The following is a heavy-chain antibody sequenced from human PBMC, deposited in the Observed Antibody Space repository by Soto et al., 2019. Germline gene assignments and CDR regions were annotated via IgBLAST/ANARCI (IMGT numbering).Heavy chain of an antibody. Sequence: SETLSLTCSVSGYSVTSSGYYWAWIRQPPGKGLEWIGSMFYSGLTYYNPSLKSRVTLSVDTSKNQFSVRLNSVTAADTAVYYCAPLSVSLSGPYGIHVWGQGTTVTVSS. CDR3: APLSVSLSGPYGIHV. CDR2: MFYSGLT. D-gene: IGHD2-15*01. V-gene: IGHV4-39*01. CDR1: GYSVTSSGYY. J-gene: IGHJ6*02.